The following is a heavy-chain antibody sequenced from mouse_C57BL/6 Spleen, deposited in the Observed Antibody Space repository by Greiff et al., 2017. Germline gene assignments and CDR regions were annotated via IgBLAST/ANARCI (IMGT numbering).Heavy chain of an antibody. CDR3: TASDYYGSSYPVAD. J-gene: IGHJ3*01. CDR1: GFNIKDDY. CDR2: IDPENGDT. V-gene: IGHV14-4*01. Sequence: EVQLQQSGAELVRPGASVKLSCTASGFNIKDDYMHWVKQRPEQGLEWIGWIDPENGDTEYASKFQGKATITADTSSNTAYLQLSSLTSEDTAVYYCTASDYYGSSYPVADWGQGTLVTVAA. D-gene: IGHD1-1*01.